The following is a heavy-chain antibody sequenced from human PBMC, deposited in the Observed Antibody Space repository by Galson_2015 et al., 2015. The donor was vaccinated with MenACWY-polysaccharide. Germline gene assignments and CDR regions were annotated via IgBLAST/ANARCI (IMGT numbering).Heavy chain of an antibody. CDR2: ISSSSTYI. CDR3: AREDGGGYYQLDY. J-gene: IGHJ4*02. CDR1: GFTFSRYV. V-gene: IGHV3-21*01. Sequence: SLRLSCAASGFTFSRYVMTWVRQAPGRRLEWVSSISSSSTYIYYADSVKSRFTISRDNAKNSLYLQMNSLRVEDTAVYYCAREDGGGYYQLDYWGQGTLVTVSS. D-gene: IGHD3-22*01.